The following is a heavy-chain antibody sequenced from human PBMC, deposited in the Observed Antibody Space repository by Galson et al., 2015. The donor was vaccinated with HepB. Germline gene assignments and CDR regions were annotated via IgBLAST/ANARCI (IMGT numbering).Heavy chain of an antibody. J-gene: IGHJ4*02. CDR1: GDSVSTNSAA. CDR3: ARVPGVEVNRGYFDF. D-gene: IGHD3-22*01. Sequence: CAISGDSVSTNSAAWFWIRQSPSRGLEWLGRTYYRSKWYHDYAESVKSRIIINPDTSKTQFSLQLTSVTPDDTAVYYCARVPGVEVNRGYFDFWGQGTLVTVSS. CDR2: TYYRSKWYH. V-gene: IGHV6-1*01.